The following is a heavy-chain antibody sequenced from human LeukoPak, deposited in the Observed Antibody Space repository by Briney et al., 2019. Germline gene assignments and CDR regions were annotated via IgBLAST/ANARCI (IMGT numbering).Heavy chain of an antibody. CDR3: ARGGSSWRFDY. D-gene: IGHD6-13*01. CDR1: GYSISNGCY. J-gene: IGHJ4*02. CDR2: IYSGGST. Sequence: TSETLSLTCSVSGYSISNGCYWGWIRQPPGKGLEWVSVIYSGGSTYYADSVKGRFTISRDNSKNTLYLQMNSLRAEDTAVYYCARGGSSWRFDYWGQGTLVTVSS. V-gene: IGHV3-53*01.